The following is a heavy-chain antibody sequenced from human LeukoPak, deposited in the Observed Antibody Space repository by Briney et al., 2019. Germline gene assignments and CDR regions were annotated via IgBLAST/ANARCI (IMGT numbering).Heavy chain of an antibody. J-gene: IGHJ1*01. Sequence: ASVKVSCKASGYTFTSYGISWVRQAPGQGLEWMGWISTYNGHTKYSQKFQGRVTMTTDTSTSTAYMDLRSLRSDDTAVYYCARGPGMKWARRIGFQHWGQGTLVTVSS. V-gene: IGHV1-18*01. D-gene: IGHD1-26*01. CDR3: ARGPGMKWARRIGFQH. CDR2: ISTYNGHT. CDR1: GYTFTSYG.